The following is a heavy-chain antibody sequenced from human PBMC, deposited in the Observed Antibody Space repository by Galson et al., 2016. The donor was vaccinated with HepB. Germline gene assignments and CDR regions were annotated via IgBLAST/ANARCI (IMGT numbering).Heavy chain of an antibody. CDR3: GKHGGFDY. J-gene: IGHJ4*02. V-gene: IGHV3-23*01. CDR2: ITGSGAIT. D-gene: IGHD3-16*01. Sequence: SLRLSCAASGFSFSTSGMSRVRQTPGRGLEWVSGITGSGAITHYADSVKGRFTISRDNSKNTLYLYMNSLRAGDTAVYYCGKHGGFDYWGQGALVTVSS. CDR1: GFSFSTSG.